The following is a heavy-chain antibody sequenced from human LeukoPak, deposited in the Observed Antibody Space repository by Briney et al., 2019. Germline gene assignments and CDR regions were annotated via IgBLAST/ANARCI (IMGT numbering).Heavy chain of an antibody. CDR2: IYTSGST. J-gene: IGHJ3*02. D-gene: IGHD3-22*01. V-gene: IGHV4-4*07. Sequence: PSETLSLTCTVSGGSISSYYWSWIRQPAGKGLEWIGRIYTSGSTNYNPSLKSRVTMSVDTSKNQFSLKLSSVTAADTAVYYCARGGYYYEDDAFDIWGQGTMVTVSS. CDR1: GGSISSYY. CDR3: ARGGYYYEDDAFDI.